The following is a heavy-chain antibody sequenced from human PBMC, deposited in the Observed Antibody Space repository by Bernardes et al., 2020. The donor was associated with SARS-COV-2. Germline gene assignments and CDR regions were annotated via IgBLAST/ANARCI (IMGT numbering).Heavy chain of an antibody. CDR1: GGSITSSY. Sequence: SEPLSLTCTVSGGSITSSYWSWIRQPPGKGLEWIGYVYHIGSTSYNLSLKSRVTISRDTSNTQFSLKLKSVTAADTALYFCARDPGLFYTGSFDSWGQGTLVTVSS. J-gene: IGHJ4*02. D-gene: IGHD4-4*01. CDR3: ARDPGLFYTGSFDS. CDR2: VYHIGST. V-gene: IGHV4-59*01.